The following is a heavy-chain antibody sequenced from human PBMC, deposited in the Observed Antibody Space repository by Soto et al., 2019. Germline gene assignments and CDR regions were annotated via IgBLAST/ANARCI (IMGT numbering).Heavy chain of an antibody. V-gene: IGHV3-7*01. CDR3: ARQAVSRLSFDY. D-gene: IGHD6-19*01. CDR2: IKQDGSEK. J-gene: IGHJ4*02. CDR1: GFTFSSYW. Sequence: PGGSLRLSCAPSGFTFSSYWMSWVRQAPGKGLEWVANIKQDGSEKYYVDSVKGRFTITRDNAKNSLYLQMNSLRAEDTAVYYCARQAVSRLSFDYWGQGTLVTVSS.